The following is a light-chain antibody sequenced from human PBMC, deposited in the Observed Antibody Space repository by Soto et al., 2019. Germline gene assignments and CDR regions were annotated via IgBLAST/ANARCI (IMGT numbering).Light chain of an antibody. CDR3: QQSYSTPIT. Sequence: DIQMTQSPSSLSASVGDRVTITCRASQSISSYLNWYQQKPGKAPKPLIYAASSLQSGVPSRFSGSGSGTDFTLTISSLQPEDFATYYCQQSYSTPITIGQGKRLEIK. CDR2: AAS. CDR1: QSISSY. V-gene: IGKV1-39*01. J-gene: IGKJ5*01.